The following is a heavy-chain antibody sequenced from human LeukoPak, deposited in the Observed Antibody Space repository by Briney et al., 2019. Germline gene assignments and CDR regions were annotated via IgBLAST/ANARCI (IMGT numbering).Heavy chain of an antibody. CDR2: ISSSSSYI. V-gene: IGHV3-21*03. Sequence: GGSLRLSCAASGFTFSSYSTNWVRQAPGKGLEWVSSISSSSSYIYYADSVKGRFTISRDNAKNSLYLQMNSLRAEDTAVYYCARDSYCGGDCYSGNFDYWGQGTLVTVSS. D-gene: IGHD2-21*02. CDR3: ARDSYCGGDCYSGNFDY. CDR1: GFTFSSYS. J-gene: IGHJ4*02.